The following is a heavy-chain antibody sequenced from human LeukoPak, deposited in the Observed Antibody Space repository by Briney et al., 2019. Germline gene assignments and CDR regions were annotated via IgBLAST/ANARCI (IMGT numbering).Heavy chain of an antibody. V-gene: IGHV5-51*01. CDR2: IYPGDSDT. J-gene: IGHJ3*02. CDR3: ARLVNYYDSSGYLDAFDI. CDR1: GYSFTSYW. D-gene: IGHD3-22*01. Sequence: GGSLKISCKGSGYSFTSYWIGWVRQMPGKGLEWMGIIYPGDSDTRYSPSFQGQVTISADKSISTAYLQWSSLKASDTAMYYCARLVNYYDSSGYLDAFDIWGQGTMVTVSS.